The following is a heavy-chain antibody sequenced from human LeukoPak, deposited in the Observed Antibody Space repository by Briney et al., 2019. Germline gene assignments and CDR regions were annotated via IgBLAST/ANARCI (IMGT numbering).Heavy chain of an antibody. V-gene: IGHV1-8*01. D-gene: IGHD3-10*01. CDR2: MNPNSGNT. CDR1: VYTFTSYD. Sequence: ASVKVSCKASVYTFTSYDINWVRQATGQGLEWMGWMNPNSGNTGYAQKFQGRVTMTRNTSISTAYMELSSLRSEDTAVYYCSRADGSGSYSLPYYFDYWGQGTLVTVSS. CDR3: SRADGSGSYSLPYYFDY. J-gene: IGHJ4*02.